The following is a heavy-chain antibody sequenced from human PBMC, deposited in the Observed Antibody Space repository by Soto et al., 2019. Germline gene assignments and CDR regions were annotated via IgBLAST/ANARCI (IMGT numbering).Heavy chain of an antibody. CDR1: GYAFSFG. Sequence: VKVSCKASGYAFSFGFSWVPQPPGQGLEWMGWISASDGSTNSAQKFRGRISLTTDTSTNTAYMDLLSLTSDDTAVYFCATYYFGSGSYYRFDNWGQGTLVTVSS. V-gene: IGHV1-18*01. CDR3: ATYYFGSGSYYRFDN. D-gene: IGHD3-10*01. CDR2: ISASDGST. J-gene: IGHJ4*02.